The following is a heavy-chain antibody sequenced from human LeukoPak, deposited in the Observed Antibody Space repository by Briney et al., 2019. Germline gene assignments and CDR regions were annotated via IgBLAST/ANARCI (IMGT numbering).Heavy chain of an antibody. Sequence: NPGGSLRLSCAASGFTFSDYYMSWIRQAPGKGLERVSYISSSGSTIYYADSVKGRFTISRDNSKNTLYLQMNSLRAEDTAVYYCAKDHVAGYYFDYWGQGTLVTVSS. CDR2: ISSSGSTI. CDR3: AKDHVAGYYFDY. J-gene: IGHJ4*02. D-gene: IGHD6-19*01. CDR1: GFTFSDYY. V-gene: IGHV3-11*01.